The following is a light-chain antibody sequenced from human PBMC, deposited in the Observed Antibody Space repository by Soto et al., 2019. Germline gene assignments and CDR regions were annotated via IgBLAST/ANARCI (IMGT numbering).Light chain of an antibody. CDR1: QDISNN. Sequence: DIQMTQSPSSLSASFLDRVSITCQASQDISNNLNWYQQKPGKAPKLLIYDASNLETGVPSRFSGSGSGTHFTFTISSLQTEDIGTYYCQQYDILPITFGRGTRLEIK. V-gene: IGKV1-33*01. J-gene: IGKJ5*01. CDR2: DAS. CDR3: QQYDILPIT.